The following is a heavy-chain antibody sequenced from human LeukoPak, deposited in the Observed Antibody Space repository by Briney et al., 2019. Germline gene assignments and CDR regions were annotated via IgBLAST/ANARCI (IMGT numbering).Heavy chain of an antibody. CDR3: AKELDTMFFDY. CDR1: GFNFDRYT. Sequence: GGSLRLSCATSGFNFDRYTIHWVRQAPGKGLEWVSLAGWAGGTTFHSDSVRGRFTISRDSGRKSVYLQMNSLTTDDTAFYFCAKELDTMFFDYWGQGALVTDSS. V-gene: IGHV3-43*01. D-gene: IGHD3-10*02. J-gene: IGHJ4*02. CDR2: AGWAGGTT.